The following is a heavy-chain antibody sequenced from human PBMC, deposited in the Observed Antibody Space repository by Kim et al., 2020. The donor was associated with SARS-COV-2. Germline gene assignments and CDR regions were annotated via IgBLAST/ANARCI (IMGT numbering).Heavy chain of an antibody. Sequence: SLKSRCTISVDTAKNQFSLKLSFVTAEDTAVYYCARGRITIFGVVTEFDYWGQGTLVTVSS. V-gene: IGHV4-31*02. J-gene: IGHJ4*02. D-gene: IGHD3-3*01. CDR3: ARGRITIFGVVTEFDY.